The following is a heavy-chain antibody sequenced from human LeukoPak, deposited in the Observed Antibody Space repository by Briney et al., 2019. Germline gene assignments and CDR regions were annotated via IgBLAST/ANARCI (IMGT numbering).Heavy chain of an antibody. Sequence: GRSLRLSCAASGFTFSTSGMHWVRQAPGKGLEWVAVIWYDGSDQYYADSVKGRFTISRDNSRNTLYLQMNSLRAEDTAVYYCARSGNGGMDAWGQGTTVTVSS. CDR3: ARSGNGGMDA. CDR2: IWYDGSDQ. CDR1: GFTFSTSG. V-gene: IGHV3-33*01. D-gene: IGHD4-23*01. J-gene: IGHJ6*02.